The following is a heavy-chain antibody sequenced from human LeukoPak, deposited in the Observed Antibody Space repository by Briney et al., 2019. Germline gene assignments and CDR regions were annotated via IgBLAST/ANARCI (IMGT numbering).Heavy chain of an antibody. Sequence: GSLRLSCAASGFTFSSYAMHWVRQAPGKGLEWVAVISYDGSNKYYADFVKGRFTISRDNSKNTLYLQMNSLRAEDTAVYYCARSIVVVPAVDDYWGQGTLVTVSS. CDR1: GFTFSSYA. CDR2: ISYDGSNK. V-gene: IGHV3-30*04. D-gene: IGHD2-2*01. CDR3: ARSIVVVPAVDDY. J-gene: IGHJ4*02.